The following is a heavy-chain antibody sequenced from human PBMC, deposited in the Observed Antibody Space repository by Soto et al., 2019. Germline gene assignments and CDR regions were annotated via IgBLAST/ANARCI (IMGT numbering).Heavy chain of an antibody. V-gene: IGHV1-58*01. D-gene: IGHD3-22*01. CDR3: AARVHYYDSSGTGDY. J-gene: IGHJ4*02. Sequence: SVKVSCKASGFTFTSSAVQWVRQARGQRLEWIGWIVVGSGNTNYAQKFQERVTITRDMSTSTAYMELSSLRSEDTAVYYCAARVHYYDSSGTGDYWGQGTLVTVSS. CDR2: IVVGSGNT. CDR1: GFTFTSSA.